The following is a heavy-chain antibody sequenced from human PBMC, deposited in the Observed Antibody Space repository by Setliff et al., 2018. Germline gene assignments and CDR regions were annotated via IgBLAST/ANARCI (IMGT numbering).Heavy chain of an antibody. J-gene: IGHJ5*02. V-gene: IGHV3-74*01. CDR2: INGDGSIT. CDR1: GLTFTSKW. Sequence: GESLKISCAASGLTFTSKWMHWVRQAPGKGLVWVSRINGDGSITSYAYSVRGRFTISRDSSKNTLYLQMNSLRLEDTAVYYCLVAYTSSWYSSGFDPWGQGTLVTVSS. D-gene: IGHD6-13*01. CDR3: LVAYTSSWYSSGFDP.